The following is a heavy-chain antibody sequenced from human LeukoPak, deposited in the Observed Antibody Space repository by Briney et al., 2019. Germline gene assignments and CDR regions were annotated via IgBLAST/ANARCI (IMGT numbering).Heavy chain of an antibody. J-gene: IGHJ4*02. Sequence: GGSLRLSCAASGFTFNNYSMNWVRQAPGKGLEWVSYISGRISAMYYADSVKGRFTISRDNSKNSLYLQMNSLRDEDTAVYYCARVRVTMLRPDCDYWGQATLVSVCS. CDR3: ARVRVTMLRPDCDY. CDR1: GFTFNNYS. D-gene: IGHD3-10*01. V-gene: IGHV3-48*02. CDR2: ISGRISAM.